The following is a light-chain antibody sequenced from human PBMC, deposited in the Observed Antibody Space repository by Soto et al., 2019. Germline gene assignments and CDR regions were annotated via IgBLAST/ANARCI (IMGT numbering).Light chain of an antibody. V-gene: IGLV2-14*01. CDR2: EVS. CDR3: SSYTSSSTVV. J-gene: IGLJ2*01. Sequence: QSALTQPASVSGSPGQSITIFCTGTSSDVGGYNSVSWYQQHPGIAPKLMIYEVSHRPSGASNRFSGSKSGNTASLTISGLQAEDEADYYCSSYTSSSTVVFGGGTKVTVL. CDR1: SSDVGGYNS.